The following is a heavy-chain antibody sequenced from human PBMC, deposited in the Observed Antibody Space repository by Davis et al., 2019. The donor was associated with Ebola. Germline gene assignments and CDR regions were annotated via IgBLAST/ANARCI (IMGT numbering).Heavy chain of an antibody. CDR3: ARGPTITVTTTADY. Sequence: AASVKVSCKASGYTFTSYAMHWVRQAPGQRLEWMGWINAGNGNTKYSQKFQGRVTITRDTSASTAYMELSSLRSEDTAVYYCARGPTITVTTTADYWGQGTLVTVSS. CDR1: GYTFTSYA. V-gene: IGHV1-3*01. D-gene: IGHD4-17*01. J-gene: IGHJ4*02. CDR2: INAGNGNT.